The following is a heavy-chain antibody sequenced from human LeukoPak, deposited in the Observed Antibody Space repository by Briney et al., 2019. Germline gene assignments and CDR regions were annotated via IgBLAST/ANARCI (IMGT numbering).Heavy chain of an antibody. J-gene: IGHJ6*02. CDR2: INPNSGGT. D-gene: IGHD2-15*01. Sequence: GASVKVSCKASGYTFTGYYMHWVRQAPGQGLEWMGWINPNSGGTNYAQKFQGRVTMTRDTSISTAYMELSRLRSDDTAVYYCAREVVVVVAATESYYYGMDVWGQGTTVTVSS. CDR3: AREVVVVVAATESYYYGMDV. V-gene: IGHV1-2*02. CDR1: GYTFTGYY.